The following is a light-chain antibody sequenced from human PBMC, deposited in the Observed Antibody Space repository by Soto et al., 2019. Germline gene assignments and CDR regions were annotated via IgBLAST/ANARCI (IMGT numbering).Light chain of an antibody. CDR3: QQYAGSPRT. CDR1: QNLGTLY. V-gene: IGKV3-20*01. J-gene: IGKJ1*01. CDR2: SAS. Sequence: EIVLTQSPGTLSLSPGERGTLSCRASQNLGTLYLAWFQQKSGQAPRLLIYSASRRATGIPDRFTGSGSGTDFTLTIHTVEPEDLAVYFCQQYAGSPRTFGQGTKV.